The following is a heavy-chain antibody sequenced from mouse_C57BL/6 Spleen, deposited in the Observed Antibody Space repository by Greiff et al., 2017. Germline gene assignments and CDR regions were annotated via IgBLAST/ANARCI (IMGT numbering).Heavy chain of an antibody. Sequence: EVKLVESGGGLVKPGGSLKLSCAASGFTFSSYTMSWVRQTPETRLEWVATISGGGGNTYYPDSVKGRFTISRDNAKNTLYLQMSSLRSEDTALYYWARRLDSSGPPFAYWGQGTLVTVSA. CDR3: ARRLDSSGPPFAY. CDR1: GFTFSSYT. J-gene: IGHJ3*01. D-gene: IGHD3-2*02. V-gene: IGHV5-9*01. CDR2: ISGGGGNT.